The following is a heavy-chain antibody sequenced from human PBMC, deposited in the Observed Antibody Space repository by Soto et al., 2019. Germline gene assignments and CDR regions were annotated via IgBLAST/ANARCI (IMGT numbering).Heavy chain of an antibody. V-gene: IGHV4-34*01. J-gene: IGHJ5*02. Sequence: QVQLQQWGAGLLKPSETLSLTCAVYGGSFRGYYWNWIRQPPGKGLEWIGEIDHIGYTNYNPSLKSRVSTSVDTSKNRFSLRLTSVTAADTAVYYCARVRDWFDPWGQGTLVTVSS. CDR3: ARVRDWFDP. CDR1: GGSFRGYY. CDR2: IDHIGYT. D-gene: IGHD3-3*01.